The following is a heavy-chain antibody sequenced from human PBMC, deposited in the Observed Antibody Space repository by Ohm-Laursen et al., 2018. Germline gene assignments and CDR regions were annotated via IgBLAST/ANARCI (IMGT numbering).Heavy chain of an antibody. D-gene: IGHD2-2*01. Sequence: GASVKVSCKASGYTFINYYIHWVRQAPGQGLEWMGLIHPAGGEPNYAQNFQGRVTMTRDTSTSTVYMELTSLRSEDTAVYYCARDPPQDTSAYYDYWGQGTLVTVSS. CDR2: IHPAGGEP. CDR3: ARDPPQDTSAYYDY. CDR1: GYTFINYY. V-gene: IGHV1-46*01. J-gene: IGHJ4*02.